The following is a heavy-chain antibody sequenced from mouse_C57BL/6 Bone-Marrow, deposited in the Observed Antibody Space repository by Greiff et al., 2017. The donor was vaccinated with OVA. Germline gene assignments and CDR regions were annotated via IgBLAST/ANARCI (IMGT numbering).Heavy chain of an antibody. CDR1: GYTFTNYW. CDR3: ARYDYGNSYYFDY. Sequence: VQLQQSGAELVRPGTSVKLSCKASGYTFTNYWIGWVKQRPGQGLEWIGDINPGGGYTNYNEKFKGKATLTADKSSNTAYMQFSSLTSEDSAIYYCARYDYGNSYYFDYWGQGTTLTVSS. CDR2: INPGGGYT. V-gene: IGHV1-63*01. D-gene: IGHD1-1*01. J-gene: IGHJ2*01.